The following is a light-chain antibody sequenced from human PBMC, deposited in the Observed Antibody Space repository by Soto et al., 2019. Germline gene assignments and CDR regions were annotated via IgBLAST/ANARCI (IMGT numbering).Light chain of an antibody. Sequence: QSALTQPPSASGSPGQSVTISCTGSSSDVGGYNYVSWYQQHPGKAPKLMIYEVSKRPSGVPDRLSGSKSGSTASLTVSGLQAEDEADYYCSSSGGSNTVVFGGGTKLTVL. CDR3: SSSGGSNTVV. V-gene: IGLV2-8*01. CDR2: EVS. J-gene: IGLJ2*01. CDR1: SSDVGGYNY.